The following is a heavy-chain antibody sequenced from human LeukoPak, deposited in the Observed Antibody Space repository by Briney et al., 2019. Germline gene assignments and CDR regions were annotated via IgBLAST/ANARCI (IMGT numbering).Heavy chain of an antibody. V-gene: IGHV4-59*01. CDR3: ARARRDGYNEGYFDY. D-gene: IGHD5-24*01. J-gene: IGHJ4*02. CDR2: IYYSGST. CDR1: GGSISSYY. Sequence: PSETLSLTCTVSGGSISSYYWSWIRQSPGKGLEWIGYIYYSGSTNYNPSLKSRVTISVDTSKNQFSLKLSSVTAADTAVYYCARARRDGYNEGYFDYWGQGTLVTVSS.